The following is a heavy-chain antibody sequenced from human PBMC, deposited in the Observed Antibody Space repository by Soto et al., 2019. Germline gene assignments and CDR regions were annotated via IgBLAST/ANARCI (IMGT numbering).Heavy chain of an antibody. V-gene: IGHV4-59*01. CDR3: ARGGGYDNFDY. D-gene: IGHD5-12*01. CDR1: GGSIRSYY. J-gene: IGHJ4*02. Sequence: PSETQSLTCTVSGGSIRSYYWSWIRQPPGKGLEWIGYIYYSGSTNYNPSLKSRVTISVDTSKNQFSLKLSSVTAADTAVYYCARGGGYDNFDYWGQGTLVTVSS. CDR2: IYYSGST.